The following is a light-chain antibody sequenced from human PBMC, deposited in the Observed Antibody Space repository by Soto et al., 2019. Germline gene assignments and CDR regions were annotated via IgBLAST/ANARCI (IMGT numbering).Light chain of an antibody. CDR1: HSVSNN. CDR2: YAS. Sequence: EIIMTQSPATLSVSPGERATLSCRASHSVSNNLAWYQQKPGQAPRLLIYYASTRATGIPARFSGSGSGTEFTLTISSLQSEDFALYYCQQYNDSPPITFGQGIRLEVK. V-gene: IGKV3-15*01. CDR3: QQYNDSPPIT. J-gene: IGKJ5*01.